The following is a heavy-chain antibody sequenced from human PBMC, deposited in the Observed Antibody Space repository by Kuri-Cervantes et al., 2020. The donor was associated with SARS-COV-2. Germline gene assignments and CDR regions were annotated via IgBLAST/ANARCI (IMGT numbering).Heavy chain of an antibody. CDR2: IWYDGSNK. V-gene: IGHV3-33*08. J-gene: IGHJ4*02. CDR3: AREEDSSSSSLFDY. Sequence: LSLTCAASGFTFSSYGMHWVRQAPGKGLEWVAVIWYDGSNKYYADSVKGRFTISRDNSKNTLYLQMNSLRAEDTAVYYCAREEDSSSSSLFDYWGQGTLVTVSS. D-gene: IGHD6-6*01. CDR1: GFTFSSYG.